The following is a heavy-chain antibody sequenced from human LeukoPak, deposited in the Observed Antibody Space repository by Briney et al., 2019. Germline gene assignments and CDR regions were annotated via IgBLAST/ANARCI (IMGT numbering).Heavy chain of an antibody. D-gene: IGHD3-3*01. J-gene: IGHJ6*03. V-gene: IGHV1-18*01. CDR2: ISAYNGNT. CDR1: GYTFTSYG. Sequence: ASVKVSCKASGYTFTSYGISWVRQAPGQGLEWMGWISAYNGNTNYAQKLQGRVTMTTGTSTSTAYMELRSLRSDDTAVYYCAREVYYDFWSGYYPGYMDVWGKGTTVTVSS. CDR3: AREVYYDFWSGYYPGYMDV.